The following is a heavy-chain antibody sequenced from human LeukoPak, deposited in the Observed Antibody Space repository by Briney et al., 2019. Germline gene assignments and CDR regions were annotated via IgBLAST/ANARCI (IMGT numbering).Heavy chain of an antibody. Sequence: SVKVSCKASVGTFSSYAISWVPHAPAQGLEWMGGIISIFGTANYTKKFQGRVTSTTDEPTSTAYMELSSLRSEDTAVYYCATSFTMIRLEGLYFDYWGQGTLVTVSS. CDR3: ATSFTMIRLEGLYFDY. V-gene: IGHV1-69*05. CDR2: IISIFGTA. J-gene: IGHJ4*02. D-gene: IGHD3-22*01. CDR1: VGTFSSYA.